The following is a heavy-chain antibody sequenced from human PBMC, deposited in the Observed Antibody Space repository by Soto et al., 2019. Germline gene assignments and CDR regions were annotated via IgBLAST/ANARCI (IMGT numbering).Heavy chain of an antibody. D-gene: IGHD3-3*01. CDR1: GFTFSSYA. CDR2: ISSNGGST. Sequence: GGSLRLSCSASGFTFSSYAMHWVRQAPGKGLEYVSAISSNGGSTYYADSVKGRFTISRDNSKNTLYLQMSSLRAEDTAVYYCVKDGHYDFWSGYYGFDYWGQGTLVTVS. J-gene: IGHJ4*02. CDR3: VKDGHYDFWSGYYGFDY. V-gene: IGHV3-64D*08.